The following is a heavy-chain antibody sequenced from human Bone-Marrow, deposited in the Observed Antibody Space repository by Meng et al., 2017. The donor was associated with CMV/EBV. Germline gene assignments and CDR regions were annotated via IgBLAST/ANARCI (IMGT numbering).Heavy chain of an antibody. D-gene: IGHD3-16*01. CDR3: ARVGDRYYYYYGMDI. V-gene: IGHV3-74*01. Sequence: GGSLRLSCAASGFTFSSYWMHWVRQAPGKGLVWVSRINSDGSSTSYADSVKGRFTISRDNAKNTLYLQMNSLRAEDTAVYYCARVGDRYYYYYGMDIWGQGTRVTVSS. CDR2: INSDGSST. CDR1: GFTFSSYW. J-gene: IGHJ6*02.